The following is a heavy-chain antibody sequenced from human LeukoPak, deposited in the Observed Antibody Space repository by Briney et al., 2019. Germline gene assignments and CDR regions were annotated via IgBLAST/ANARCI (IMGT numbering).Heavy chain of an antibody. V-gene: IGHV1-24*01. D-gene: IGHD3-10*01. CDR2: FGPEDGET. CDR3: ATFSGSGSYYPHAFDI. Sequence: GASVKVSCKVSGYTLTELSMHWVRQAPGKGLEWMGGFGPEDGETIYAQKFQGRVTMTEDTSTDTAYMELSSLRSEDTAVYYCATFSGSGSYYPHAFDIWGQGTMVTVSS. J-gene: IGHJ3*02. CDR1: GYTLTELS.